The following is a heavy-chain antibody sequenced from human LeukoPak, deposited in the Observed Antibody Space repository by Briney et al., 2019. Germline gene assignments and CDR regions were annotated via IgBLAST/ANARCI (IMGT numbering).Heavy chain of an antibody. CDR3: ARANFLCCSSTTCLFDY. CDR2: INPNDGDT. CDR1: GYTFTDYY. Sequence: ASVKVSCKASGYTFTDYYMHWVRQAPGQGFEWMGWINPNDGDTNYAQKFQGRVTMTRDTSISTAHMEVSRLRSDDTAVYYCARANFLCCSSTTCLFDYWGQGTLVTVSS. J-gene: IGHJ4*02. V-gene: IGHV1-2*02. D-gene: IGHD2-2*01.